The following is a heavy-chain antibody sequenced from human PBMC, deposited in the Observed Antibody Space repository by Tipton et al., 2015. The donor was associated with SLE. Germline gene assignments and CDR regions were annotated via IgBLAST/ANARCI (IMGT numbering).Heavy chain of an antibody. J-gene: IGHJ4*02. V-gene: IGHV4-59*11. D-gene: IGHD6-25*01. CDR2: IYYSGST. CDR1: GGSISSHY. Sequence: LRLSCTVSGGSISSHYWSWIRQPPGKGLEWIGYIYYSGSTNYNPSLKSRVTISVDTSKNQFSLKLSSVTAADTAVYYCASRDIAAGVDYWGQGTLVTVSS. CDR3: ASRDIAAGVDY.